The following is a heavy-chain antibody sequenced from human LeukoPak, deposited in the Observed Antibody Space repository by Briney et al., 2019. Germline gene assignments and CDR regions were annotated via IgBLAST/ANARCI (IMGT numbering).Heavy chain of an antibody. Sequence: GESLKISCKGSGYSFTSYWIGWVRQMPGKGLEWMGRIDPSDSYTNYSPSFQGHVTISADKSISTAYLQWSSLKASDTAMYYCARAYSSRWHFDYWGQGTLVTVSS. V-gene: IGHV5-10-1*01. CDR1: GYSFTSYW. CDR3: ARAYSSRWHFDY. D-gene: IGHD6-13*01. CDR2: IDPSDSYT. J-gene: IGHJ4*02.